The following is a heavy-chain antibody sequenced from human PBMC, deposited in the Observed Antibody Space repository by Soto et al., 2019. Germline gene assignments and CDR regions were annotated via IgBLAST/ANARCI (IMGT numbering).Heavy chain of an antibody. J-gene: IGHJ3*02. CDR2: FKSRGDGGTT. V-gene: IGHV3-15*07. Sequence: PGGSLRLSCAASGFTFSHAWMNWVRQAPGRGLEWVARFKSRGDGGTTDYAAPVKGRFTISRDDSKNTLYLQMNSLKTEDTAVYYCTTSYPPYYYFWSGYSASHFDIWGPGLMVTL. D-gene: IGHD3-3*01. CDR3: TTSYPPYYYFWSGYSASHFDI. CDR1: GFTFSHAW.